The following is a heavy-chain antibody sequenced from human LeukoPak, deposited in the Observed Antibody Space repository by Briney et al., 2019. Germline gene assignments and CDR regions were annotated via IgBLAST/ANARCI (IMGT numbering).Heavy chain of an antibody. D-gene: IGHD6-19*01. CDR2: IYYSGTT. V-gene: IGHV4-39*07. J-gene: IGHJ4*01. CDR1: GGSISGSSCY. CDR3: ARSAYSSAWYDFGY. Sequence: SETLSLTCTVSGGSISGSSCYWGWIRQPPGKGLEWIGSIYYSGTTYYKPSLKSRVTVSVDTSKNQFSLNLSSVTAADTAVYYCARSAYSSAWYDFGYWGHGTPVTVSS.